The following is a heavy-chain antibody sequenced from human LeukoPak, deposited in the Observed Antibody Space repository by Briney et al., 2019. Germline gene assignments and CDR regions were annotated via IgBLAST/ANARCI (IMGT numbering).Heavy chain of an antibody. D-gene: IGHD5-18*01. CDR2: INPNSGGT. J-gene: IGHJ4*02. Sequence: GASVKVSCKASGYTFTGYYMHWVRQAPGQGLEWMGWINPNSGGTNYAQKFQGRVTMTRVTSISTAYMELSRLRSDDTAVYYCARAGDTVMATVIDYWGQGTLVTVSS. CDR3: ARAGDTVMATVIDY. CDR1: GYTFTGYY. V-gene: IGHV1-2*02.